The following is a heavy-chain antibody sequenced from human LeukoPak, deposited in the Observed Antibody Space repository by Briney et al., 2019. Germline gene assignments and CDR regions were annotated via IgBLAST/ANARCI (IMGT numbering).Heavy chain of an antibody. CDR2: ILEDGSIQ. CDR1: GFTFSNYM. V-gene: IGHV3-30*04. CDR3: ARVQGGGFRTADY. Sequence: GGSLRLSCAASGFTFSNYMMHWVRQAPGKGLDWVAVILEDGSIQYYADSVKGRFTISRDNSKNTLFLQMNSLRGEDTAMYYCARVQGGGFRTADYWGQGTLVTVSS. J-gene: IGHJ4*02. D-gene: IGHD1-14*01.